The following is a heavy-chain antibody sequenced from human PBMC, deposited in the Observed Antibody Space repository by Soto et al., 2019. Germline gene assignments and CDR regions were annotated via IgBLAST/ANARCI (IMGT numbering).Heavy chain of an antibody. CDR2: IWYDGTNK. CDR1: GFTFSSYG. J-gene: IGHJ4*02. CDR3: ARALLSGSAETIDY. Sequence: GGSLRLSCAVSGFTFSSYGMQWVRQAPGKGLEWVAIIWYDGTNKYYADSVKGRFTISRDNSKSTLDLQMNSLRAEDTAIYYCARALLSGSAETIDYWGQGSLVTVSS. V-gene: IGHV3-33*01. D-gene: IGHD3-10*01.